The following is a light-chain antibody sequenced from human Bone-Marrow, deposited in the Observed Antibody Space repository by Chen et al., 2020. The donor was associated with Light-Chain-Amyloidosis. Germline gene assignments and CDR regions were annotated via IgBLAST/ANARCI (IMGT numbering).Light chain of an antibody. J-gene: IGLJ3*02. CDR2: EDD. CDR1: SGSIATNY. Sequence: NFMLTQPHPVSESPGKTVTISCTRSSGSIATNYVQWYQQRPGSSPTTVIYEDDQGPSGVPDRFSGSIDRSTNAASLTSSGLKTEDEADYYCQSYQGSSQGVFGGGTKLTVL. CDR3: QSYQGSSQGV. V-gene: IGLV6-57*01.